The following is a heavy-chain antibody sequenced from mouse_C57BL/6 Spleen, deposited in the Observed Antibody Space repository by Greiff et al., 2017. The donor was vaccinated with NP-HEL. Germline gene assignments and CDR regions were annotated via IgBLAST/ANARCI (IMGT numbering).Heavy chain of an antibody. CDR1: GFTFSDYG. D-gene: IGHD3-1*01. CDR3: ASGPGRGLFDY. Sequence: EVKRVESGGGLVKPGGSLKLSCAASGFTFSDYGMHWVRQAPEKGLEWVAYISSGSSTIYYADTVKGRFTISRDNAQNTLFLQMASLRAEDTAMFYWASGPGRGLFDYWGQGTTLTVSS. CDR2: ISSGSSTI. V-gene: IGHV5-17*01. J-gene: IGHJ2*01.